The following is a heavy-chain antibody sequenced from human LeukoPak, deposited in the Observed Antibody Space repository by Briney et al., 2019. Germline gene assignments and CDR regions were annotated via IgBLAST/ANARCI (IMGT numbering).Heavy chain of an antibody. V-gene: IGHV3-53*01. CDR2: IYSGGST. J-gene: IGHJ3*02. D-gene: IGHD5-24*01. CDR3: ARDWGDGYTSDAFDI. CDR1: GFTVSSNY. Sequence: PGGSLRLSCAASGFTVSSNYMSWVRQAPGKGLEWVSVIYSGGSTYYADCVKGRFTISRDNSKNTLYLQMNSRRAEDTAVYYCARDWGDGYTSDAFDIWGQGTMVTVSS.